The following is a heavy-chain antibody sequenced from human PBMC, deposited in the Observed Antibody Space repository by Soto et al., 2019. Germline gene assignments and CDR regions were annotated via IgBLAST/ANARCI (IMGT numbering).Heavy chain of an antibody. Sequence: EVQLVESGGDLVQPGGSLRLSCAASGFTFSSYWMHWVRQAPGKGLVWVSRINSDGSSTSYADSVKGRFTISRDNAKNTLYLQMNSLRAVDTAVYYCARDHDYVYNWFDPWGQGTLVTVSS. V-gene: IGHV3-74*01. J-gene: IGHJ5*02. CDR1: GFTFSSYW. CDR2: INSDGSST. CDR3: ARDHDYVYNWFDP. D-gene: IGHD4-17*01.